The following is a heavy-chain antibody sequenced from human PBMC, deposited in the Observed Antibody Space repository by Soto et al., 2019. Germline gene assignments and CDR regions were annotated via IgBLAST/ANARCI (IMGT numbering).Heavy chain of an antibody. D-gene: IGHD3-10*01. V-gene: IGHV1-18*04. CDR1: GYIFTSYG. J-gene: IGHJ4*02. CDR3: ARGAFDYGSGSDYNSPFDY. Sequence: ASVKVSCKXSGYIFTSYGINWVRQAPGQGLEWMGWISLYIHNTHYAQKFQGRVTMTTDTSTSTVFMELRSLRSDDTAVYYCARGAFDYGSGSDYNSPFDYWGQGTLVTVSS. CDR2: ISLYIHNT.